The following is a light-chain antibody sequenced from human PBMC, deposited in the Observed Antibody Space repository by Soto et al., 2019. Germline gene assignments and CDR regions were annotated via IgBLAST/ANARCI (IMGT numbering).Light chain of an antibody. CDR1: ESVRSR. J-gene: IGKJ3*01. CDR3: QQRTNWACT. V-gene: IGKV3-11*01. Sequence: EIVLTQSPAILSLSPGERATLSCRASESVRSRLAWYQQKPGQPPRLLIFDASNRATGIPARFSGSGSGTDFTLTISSLEPEDFAVYYCQQRTNWACTFGPGTKVDIK. CDR2: DAS.